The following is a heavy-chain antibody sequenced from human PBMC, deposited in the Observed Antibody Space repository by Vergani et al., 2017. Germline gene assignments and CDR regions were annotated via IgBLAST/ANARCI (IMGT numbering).Heavy chain of an antibody. Sequence: QVQLVESGGGVVQPGRSLRLSCAASGFTFSSYAMHWVRQAPGKGLEWVAVISYDGSNKYYADSVKGRFTISRDNSKNTLYLQMNSLRAEDTAVYYCARELATMIVVVIRHSSGFRYWGQGTLVTVSS. CDR2: ISYDGSNK. J-gene: IGHJ4*02. V-gene: IGHV3-30-3*01. CDR3: ARELATMIVVVIRHSSGFRY. CDR1: GFTFSSYA. D-gene: IGHD3-22*01.